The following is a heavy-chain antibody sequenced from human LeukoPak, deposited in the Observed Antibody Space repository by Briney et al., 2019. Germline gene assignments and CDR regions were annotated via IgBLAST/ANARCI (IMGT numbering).Heavy chain of an antibody. Sequence: GGAPRLSCGASGFTFSGYCKKLVRQGPGEGVEWVSYISSSSTMYYADSVKGRFTISRDNAKNSLYLQMNSLRAEDTAVYYCARAEAYYHSIHWGQGTLVTVSS. D-gene: IGHD3-22*01. CDR2: ISSSSTM. V-gene: IGHV3-48*01. CDR1: GFTFSGYC. CDR3: ARAEAYYHSIH. J-gene: IGHJ4*02.